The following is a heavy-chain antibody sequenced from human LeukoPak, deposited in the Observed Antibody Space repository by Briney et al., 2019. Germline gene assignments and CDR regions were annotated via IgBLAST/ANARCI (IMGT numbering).Heavy chain of an antibody. CDR1: GFTFSRYG. CDR3: AKDRYSYAFEYSDS. D-gene: IGHD5-18*01. V-gene: IGHV3-30*18. Sequence: GGSLRLSCSGSGFTFSRYGMHWVRQAPGQGLDWVAVISNDGSKKYYADSVKGRFTISRDNSKNTLSLQVSSLRTEDTAVYYCAKDRYSYAFEYSDSWGQGTLVTVSS. J-gene: IGHJ4*02. CDR2: ISNDGSKK.